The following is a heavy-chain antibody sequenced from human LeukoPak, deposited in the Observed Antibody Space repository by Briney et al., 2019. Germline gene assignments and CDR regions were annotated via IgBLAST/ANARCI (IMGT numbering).Heavy chain of an antibody. D-gene: IGHD6-19*01. CDR2: IYTSGST. V-gene: IGHV4-61*02. CDR3: ARGCSPGGYSSGWYIEYNWFDP. Sequence: SQTLSLTCTVSGGSISSGSYYWSWIRQPAGKGLEWIGRIYTSGSTNYNPSLKSRVTISVDTSKNQFSLKLSSVTAADTAVYYCARGCSPGGYSSGWYIEYNWFDPWGQGTLVTVSS. CDR1: GGSISSGSYY. J-gene: IGHJ5*02.